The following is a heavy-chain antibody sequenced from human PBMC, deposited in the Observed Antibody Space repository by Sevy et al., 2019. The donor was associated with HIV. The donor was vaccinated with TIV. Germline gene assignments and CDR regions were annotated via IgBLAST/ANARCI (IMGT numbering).Heavy chain of an antibody. CDR1: GGSFSGFY. D-gene: IGHD1-26*01. J-gene: IGHJ4*02. CDR2: IIHTGNT. V-gene: IGHV4-34*01. CDR3: ARGQVEHLY. Sequence: SETLSLTCAVYGGSFSGFYWSWIRQPPGKGLEWIGEIIHTGNTNYNPALNSRVTISVDTSKNQFSLNLTSVTAADTAVYYCARGQVEHLYWGQGTLVTVSS.